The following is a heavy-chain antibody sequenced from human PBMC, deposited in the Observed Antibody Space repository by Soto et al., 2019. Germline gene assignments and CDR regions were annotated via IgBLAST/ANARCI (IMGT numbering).Heavy chain of an antibody. V-gene: IGHV1-69*02. CDR2: VIPILGMA. CDR1: EGTFNSYT. Sequence: QVQLVQSGAEVKKPGSSVKVSCTASEGTFNSYTISWVRQAPGQGLEWMGRVIPILGMANFAQKFQGRVMVTAEKATSTAYMVLSSLRSDDTAVYYCATNYGSGSTHFDYCGQRTLVTGSS. D-gene: IGHD3-10*01. J-gene: IGHJ4*02. CDR3: ATNYGSGSTHFDY.